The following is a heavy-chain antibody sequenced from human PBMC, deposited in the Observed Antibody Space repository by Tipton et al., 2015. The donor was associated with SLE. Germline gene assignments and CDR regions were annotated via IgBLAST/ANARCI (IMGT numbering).Heavy chain of an antibody. Sequence: LRLSCSIYGGSFGGYYWSWIRQPPGKGLEWIGEINHGGVAHYNPSLKSRVTISRDTSGNQFSLNLSSVTASDTAVYFCTRAEFSSNWYMYWHFDLWGRGTLVTVSS. D-gene: IGHD6-13*01. CDR1: GGSFGGYY. V-gene: IGHV4-34*01. CDR3: TRAEFSSNWYMYWHFDL. CDR2: INHGGVA. J-gene: IGHJ2*01.